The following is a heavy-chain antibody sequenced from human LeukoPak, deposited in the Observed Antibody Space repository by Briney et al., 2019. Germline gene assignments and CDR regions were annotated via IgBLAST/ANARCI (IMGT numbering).Heavy chain of an antibody. J-gene: IGHJ4*02. CDR3: TNGWATVPNDY. Sequence: GGSLRLPCEVSGITFNTYDVSWFRQAPGRGLNWVSGISGGGNTTYYTYSVKRRFAIYRDNSRNTLYLQMNSLRAQDTAVYFCTNGWATVPNDYWGQETLVTVSS. CDR1: GITFNTYD. D-gene: IGHD4-17*01. CDR2: ISGGGNTT. V-gene: IGHV3-23*01.